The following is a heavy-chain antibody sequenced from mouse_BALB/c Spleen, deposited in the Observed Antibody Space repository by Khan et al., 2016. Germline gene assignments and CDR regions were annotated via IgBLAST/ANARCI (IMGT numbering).Heavy chain of an antibody. D-gene: IGHD2-4*01. J-gene: IGHJ3*01. V-gene: IGHV14-3*02. CDR1: GFNIKDTY. Sequence: VQLKESGAELVKPGASVKLSCTASGFNIKDTYMHWVKQRPEQGLEWIGRIDPANGNTKYDPKFQGKATITADTSSNTAYLQLSSLTSEDTAVYYCARSPYEYDVGFAYWGQVTLVTVSA. CDR2: IDPANGNT. CDR3: ARSPYEYDVGFAY.